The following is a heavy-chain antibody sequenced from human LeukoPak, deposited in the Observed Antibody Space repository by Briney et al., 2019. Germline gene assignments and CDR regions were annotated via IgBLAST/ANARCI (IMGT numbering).Heavy chain of an antibody. CDR2: IYYSGST. V-gene: IGHV4-31*03. D-gene: IGHD2-2*02. J-gene: IGHJ6*03. CDR1: GGSISSGGYY. Sequence: SETLSLTCTVSGGSISSGGYYWSWIRQHPGKGLEWIGYIYYSGSTYYNPSLKSRVTISVDTSKNQFSLKLSSVTAADTAVYYCARSYCSSTSCYNYYYMDVWGKGTTVTVSS. CDR3: ARSYCSSTSCYNYYYMDV.